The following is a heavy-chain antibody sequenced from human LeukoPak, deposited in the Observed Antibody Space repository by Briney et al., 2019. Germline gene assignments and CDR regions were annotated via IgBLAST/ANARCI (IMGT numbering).Heavy chain of an antibody. V-gene: IGHV6-1*01. CDR2: TYYRSRWYN. J-gene: IGHJ4*02. CDR1: GDSVSSNNTG. CDR3: ARGGGGFDY. D-gene: IGHD2-15*01. Sequence: SQTLSLTCAISGDSVSSNNTGWNWIRQSPSRGLEWLGRTYYRSRWYNDYAVSVYSRITINPDTPKNQFSLQLNSVTPEDTAVYYCARGGGGFDYWGQGTLVTVSS.